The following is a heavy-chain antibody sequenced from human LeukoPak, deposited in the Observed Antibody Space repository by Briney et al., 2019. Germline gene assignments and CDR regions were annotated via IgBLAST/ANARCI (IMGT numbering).Heavy chain of an antibody. CDR3: ARGNQPPQYYYYYYMDV. CDR1: GYTFTSYD. D-gene: IGHD1-14*01. V-gene: IGHV1-8*03. J-gene: IGHJ6*03. CDR2: MNPNSGNT. Sequence: ASVKVSCKASGYTFTSYDINWVRQATGQGLEWMGWMNPNSGNTGYAQKFQGRVTITRNTSISTAYMELSSLRSEDTAVYYCARGNQPPQYYYYYYMDVWGKGTTVTVSS.